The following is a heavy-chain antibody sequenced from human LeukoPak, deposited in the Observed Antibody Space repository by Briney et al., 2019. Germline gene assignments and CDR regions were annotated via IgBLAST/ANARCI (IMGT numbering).Heavy chain of an antibody. D-gene: IGHD6-19*01. CDR2: IGGSGATI. CDR1: GFTFSDHY. J-gene: IGHJ5*01. Sequence: MPGGTLRLSCAASGFTFSDHYMSWIRQAPGKGLEWVAFIGGSGATIYYADSVKGRFTISRDNAENSLYLQMNSLRADDTAMYYCARPYTSGWYWFDSWGQGTLVTVSP. CDR3: ARPYTSGWYWFDS. V-gene: IGHV3-11*01.